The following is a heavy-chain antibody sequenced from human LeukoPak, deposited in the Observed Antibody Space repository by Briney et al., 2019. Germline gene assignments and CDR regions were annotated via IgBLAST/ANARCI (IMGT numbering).Heavy chain of an antibody. D-gene: IGHD6-13*01. CDR3: ARGVPGIAAAGSWFDY. Sequence: SETLSLTCAVYGGSFSGYYWSWIRQPPGKGLEWSGEINHSGSTNYNPSLKSRVTISVDTSKNQFSLKLSSVTAADPAVYYCARGVPGIAAAGSWFDYWGQGTLVTVSS. CDR1: GGSFSGYY. CDR2: INHSGST. V-gene: IGHV4-34*01. J-gene: IGHJ4*02.